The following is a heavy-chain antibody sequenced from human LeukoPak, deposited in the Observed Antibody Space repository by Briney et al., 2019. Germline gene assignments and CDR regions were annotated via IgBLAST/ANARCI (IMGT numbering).Heavy chain of an antibody. V-gene: IGHV4-61*02. CDR1: GGSISSGSYY. CDR3: ARQSITIFGVAPYYFDY. J-gene: IGHJ4*02. CDR2: IYTSGST. D-gene: IGHD3-3*01. Sequence: SQTLSLTCTVSGGSISSGSYYWRWIRQPAGKGREWIGRIYTSGSTNYNPSLKSRVTISVDTSKNQFSLKLSSVTAADTAVYYCARQSITIFGVAPYYFDYWGQGTLVTVSS.